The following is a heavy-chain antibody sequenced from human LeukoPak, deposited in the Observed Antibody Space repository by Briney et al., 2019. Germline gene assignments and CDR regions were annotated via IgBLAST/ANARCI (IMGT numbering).Heavy chain of an antibody. D-gene: IGHD3-22*01. Sequence: GGSLRLSCAASGFTVSSNYMSWVRQAPGKGLEWVSVIYSGGSTYYADSVKGRFTISRDNPKNTLYLQMNSLRAEDTAVYYCARDYYDSSGYYWIPRYWYFDLWGRGTLVTVSS. J-gene: IGHJ2*01. CDR2: IYSGGST. CDR1: GFTVSSNY. V-gene: IGHV3-53*01. CDR3: ARDYYDSSGYYWIPRYWYFDL.